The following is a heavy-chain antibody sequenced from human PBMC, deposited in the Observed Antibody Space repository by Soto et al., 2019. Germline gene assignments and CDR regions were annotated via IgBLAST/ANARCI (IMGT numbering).Heavy chain of an antibody. CDR3: ARMGVVTLGGAFDI. D-gene: IGHD2-15*01. J-gene: IGHJ3*02. Sequence: SGPTLVNLTQTLTLTCTFSGFSLSTSGMRVSWIRQPPGKALEWLARIDWDDDKFYSTSLKTRLTISKDTSKNQVVLTMTNMDPVDTATYCYARMGVVTLGGAFDIWGQGTMVTVSS. V-gene: IGHV2-70*04. CDR2: IDWDDDK. CDR1: GFSLSTSGMR.